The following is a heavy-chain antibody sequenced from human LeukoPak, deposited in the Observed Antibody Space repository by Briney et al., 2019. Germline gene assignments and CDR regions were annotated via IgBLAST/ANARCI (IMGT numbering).Heavy chain of an antibody. Sequence: GGSLRLSCAASGFTFSTYGMHWVRHAPAKGLEWVAFIWSDGSNKYYADSVKGRFTISRDNSKNTLYLQMNSLRAEDTAVYYCARKGYYSAWGMDVWGQGTTVTVSS. CDR3: ARKGYYSAWGMDV. CDR1: GFTFSTYG. J-gene: IGHJ6*02. V-gene: IGHV3-33*01. CDR2: IWSDGSNK. D-gene: IGHD6-19*01.